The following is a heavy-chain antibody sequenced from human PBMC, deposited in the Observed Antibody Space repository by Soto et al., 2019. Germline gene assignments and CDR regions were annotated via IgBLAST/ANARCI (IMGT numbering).Heavy chain of an antibody. V-gene: IGHV4-59*08. D-gene: IGHD3-3*01. CDR3: ARYLRSGLYYMDV. Sequence: SETLSLTCTVSGGSISSYYWSWIRQPPGKGLEWIGYIYNSGSTNYNPSLKSRVTISVDPSKNQFSLKLSSATVADTAVYYCARYLRSGLYYMDVWGKGTTVTVSS. CDR1: GGSISSYY. J-gene: IGHJ6*03. CDR2: IYNSGST.